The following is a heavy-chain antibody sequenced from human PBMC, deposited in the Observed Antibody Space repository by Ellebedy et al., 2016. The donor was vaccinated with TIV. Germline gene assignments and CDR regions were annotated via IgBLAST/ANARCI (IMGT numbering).Heavy chain of an antibody. CDR1: GGSISSSSYY. J-gene: IGHJ6*02. CDR3: ARGGMTMVYYYGLDV. D-gene: IGHD4/OR15-4a*01. V-gene: IGHV4-61*05. CDR2: IYSSGNT. Sequence: MPSETLSLTCTVSGGSISSSSYYWGWIRQPPWKGLEWIGYIYSSGNTNYNPSLKSRVTISVDTSKNQFSLNLRSVSAADTAVYYCARGGMTMVYYYGLDVWGQGITVTVSS.